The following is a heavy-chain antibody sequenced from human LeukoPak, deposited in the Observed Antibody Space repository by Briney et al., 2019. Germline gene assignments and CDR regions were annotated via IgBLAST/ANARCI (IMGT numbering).Heavy chain of an antibody. V-gene: IGHV4-39*01. CDR1: GGCIYSTTFY. Sequence: SETLSLTCTVSGGCIYSTTFYWGWIRQPPGKGLEWIGSMYYDGSTYHNPSLKSRVTISVDTSNDQFSLKLTSVTAADTAVYFCARRSDSGSDDGEDYFDYWGQGTLVTVSS. D-gene: IGHD1-26*01. CDR2: MYYDGST. CDR3: ARRSDSGSDDGEDYFDY. J-gene: IGHJ4*02.